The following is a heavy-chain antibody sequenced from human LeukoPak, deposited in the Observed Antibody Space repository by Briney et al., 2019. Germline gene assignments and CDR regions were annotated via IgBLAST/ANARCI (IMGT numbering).Heavy chain of an antibody. J-gene: IGHJ6*02. CDR2: INSDGSST. D-gene: IGHD1-26*01. CDR1: GFTFSSYW. Sequence: PGGSLRLSCAASGFTFSSYWMHWVRQGPGKGLVWVSRINSDGSSTSYADSVKGRFTISRDNAKNTLYLQMNSLRAEDTAVYYCARVNGGSFDLAYYGMDVWGQGTTVTVSS. CDR3: ARVNGGSFDLAYYGMDV. V-gene: IGHV3-74*01.